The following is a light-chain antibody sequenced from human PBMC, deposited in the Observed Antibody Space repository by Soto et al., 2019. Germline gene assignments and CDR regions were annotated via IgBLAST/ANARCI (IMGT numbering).Light chain of an antibody. J-gene: IGLJ1*01. Sequence: QSALTQPASVSGSPGQSITISCTGTSSDVGCYNYVSWYQQHPGKAPKLMIYEVSNRPSGVSNRCSGSKSGNTASLTISGLQAEDEADYYCRSYTSSSTYVFGTGTKLTVL. CDR3: RSYTSSSTYV. V-gene: IGLV2-14*01. CDR1: SSDVGCYNY. CDR2: EVS.